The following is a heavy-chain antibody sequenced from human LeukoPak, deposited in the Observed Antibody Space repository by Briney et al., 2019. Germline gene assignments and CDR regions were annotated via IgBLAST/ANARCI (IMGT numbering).Heavy chain of an antibody. D-gene: IGHD1-20*01. Sequence: GGSLRLSCAASRFTFDEYGMSWVRQTAGKGLVWVSGINWNGRSIGYADSVKGRFTVSRDNAKSSLYLQMNSLRAEDTALYYCARAYGKWNDVYFYAFDLWGQGTMVTASS. CDR3: ARAYGKWNDVYFYAFDL. CDR2: INWNGRSI. CDR1: RFTFDEYG. J-gene: IGHJ3*01. V-gene: IGHV3-20*04.